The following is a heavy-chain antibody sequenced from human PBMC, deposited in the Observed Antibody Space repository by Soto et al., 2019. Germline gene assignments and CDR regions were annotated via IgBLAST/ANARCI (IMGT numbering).Heavy chain of an antibody. Sequence: QVQLVQSGAEVKKPGASVKVSCKASGYTFTSYGISWVQQAPGQGLEWMGWISAYNGNTNYAQKLQGRVTMTTDTSTSTAYMGLSSLRSDDTAVYFCARAAAVRLFDYWGQSCLVTVSS. V-gene: IGHV1-18*01. D-gene: IGHD6-19*01. CDR2: ISAYNGNT. CDR1: GYTFTSYG. J-gene: IGHJ4*02. CDR3: ARAAAVRLFDY.